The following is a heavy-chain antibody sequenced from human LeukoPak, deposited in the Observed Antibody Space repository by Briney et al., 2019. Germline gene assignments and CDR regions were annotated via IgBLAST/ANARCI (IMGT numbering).Heavy chain of an antibody. CDR3: ARGRYYYGSGRLFDY. D-gene: IGHD3-10*01. CDR2: INHSGST. J-gene: IGHJ4*02. CDR1: GGSFSGYY. V-gene: IGHV4-34*01. Sequence: SETLSLTCAVYGGSFSGYYWSWIRQPSGKGLEWIGEINHSGSTNYNPSLKSRVTISVDTSKNQFSLKLSSVTAADTAVYYCARGRYYYGSGRLFDYWGQGTLVTVSS.